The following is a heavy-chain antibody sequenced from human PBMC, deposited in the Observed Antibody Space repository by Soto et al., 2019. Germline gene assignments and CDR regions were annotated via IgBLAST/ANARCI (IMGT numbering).Heavy chain of an antibody. V-gene: IGHV3-7*01. Sequence: GGSLRLSCAASGFTFSSYWMSWVRQAPGKGLEWVANIKQDGSEKYYVDSVKGRFTISRDNAKNSLYLQMNSLRAEDTAVYYCAREAGQSITIFGVVGPPDVWGKGTTVTVSS. D-gene: IGHD3-3*01. CDR1: GFTFSSYW. J-gene: IGHJ6*04. CDR3: AREAGQSITIFGVVGPPDV. CDR2: IKQDGSEK.